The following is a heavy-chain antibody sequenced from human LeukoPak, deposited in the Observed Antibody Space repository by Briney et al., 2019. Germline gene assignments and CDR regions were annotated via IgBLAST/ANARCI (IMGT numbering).Heavy chain of an antibody. CDR3: ARGIDYCDSSGYLFDY. CDR1: GGTFSSYA. V-gene: IGHV1-69*04. CDR2: IIPILGIA. D-gene: IGHD3-22*01. J-gene: IGHJ4*02. Sequence: SVKVSCKASGGTFSSYAISWVRQAPGQGLEWMGRIIPILGIANYAQKFQGRVTITADKSTSTAYMELSSLRSEDTAVYYCARGIDYCDSSGYLFDYWGQGTLVTVSS.